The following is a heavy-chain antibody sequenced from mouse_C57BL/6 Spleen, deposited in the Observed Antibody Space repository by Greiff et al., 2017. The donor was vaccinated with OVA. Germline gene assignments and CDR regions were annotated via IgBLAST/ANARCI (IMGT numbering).Heavy chain of an antibody. Sequence: EVKLMESEGGLVQPGSSMKLSCTASGFTFSDYYMAWVRQVPEKGLEWVANINYDGSSTYYLDSLKSRFIISRDNAKNILYLQMSSLKSEETATYYCARDKTLDYWGQGTTLTVSS. V-gene: IGHV5-16*01. CDR1: GFTFSDYY. CDR3: ARDKTLDY. CDR2: INYDGSST. J-gene: IGHJ2*01.